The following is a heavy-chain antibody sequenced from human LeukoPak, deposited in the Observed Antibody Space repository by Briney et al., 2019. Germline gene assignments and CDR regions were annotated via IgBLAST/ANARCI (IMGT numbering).Heavy chain of an antibody. D-gene: IGHD1-1*01. V-gene: IGHV3-13*01. CDR3: ARGVGTGTTLDY. Sequence: PGGSLRLSCAASGFTFSSYDMHWVRHATGKGLEWVSAIGTASDTYYPGSVKGRFTISRENAKNSLYLQMNSLRAGDTAVYYCARGVGTGTTLDYWGQGTLVTASS. CDR1: GFTFSSYD. CDR2: IGTASDT. J-gene: IGHJ4*02.